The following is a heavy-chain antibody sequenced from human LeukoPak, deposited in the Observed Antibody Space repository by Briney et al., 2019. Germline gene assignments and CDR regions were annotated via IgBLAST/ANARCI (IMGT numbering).Heavy chain of an antibody. V-gene: IGHV4-59*08. CDR2: ISYSGST. CDR1: VGSISPYF. Sequence: SETLSLTCTVSVGSISPYFWSWIRQPPGKGLEWIGCISYSGSTNYNPSLKSRVTISLYTSKNQFSLKLTSVTAADTAVYYCARSRGCSSMNCYVDYWGQGTLVTVSS. D-gene: IGHD2-2*01. J-gene: IGHJ4*02. CDR3: ARSRGCSSMNCYVDY.